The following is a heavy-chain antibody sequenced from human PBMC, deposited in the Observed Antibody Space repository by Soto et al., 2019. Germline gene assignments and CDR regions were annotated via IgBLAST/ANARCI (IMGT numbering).Heavy chain of an antibody. CDR3: AKDDDYFDY. CDR1: GFTFSSYG. V-gene: IGHV3-30*18. Sequence: GGSLRLSCAASGFTFSSYGMHWVRQAPGKGLEWVAVISYDGSNKYYADSVKGRFTISRDNSKNTLYLQMNSLRAEDTAVYYCAKDDDYFDYWGQGTLVTVSS. J-gene: IGHJ4*02. CDR2: ISYDGSNK.